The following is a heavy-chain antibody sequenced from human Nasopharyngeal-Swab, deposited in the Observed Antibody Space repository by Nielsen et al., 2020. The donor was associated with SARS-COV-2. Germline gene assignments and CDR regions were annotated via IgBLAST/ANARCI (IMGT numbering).Heavy chain of an antibody. V-gene: IGHV4-61*01. D-gene: IGHD1-26*01. CDR1: GGSISSGSIRSYY. CDR3: AREVVGGLVDS. CDR2: FSYTGIT. J-gene: IGHJ4*02. Sequence: SETLSLTCTVSGGSISSGSIRSYYWSWIRQPPGKGPEWIGYFSYTGITNYNPSLKSRVTKSVDMSKNQFSLKLSSVAAADTAVYYCAREVVGGLVDSWGQGTLVTVSS.